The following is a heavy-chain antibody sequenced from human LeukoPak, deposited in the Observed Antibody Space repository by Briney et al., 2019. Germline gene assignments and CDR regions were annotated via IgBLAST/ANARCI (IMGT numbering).Heavy chain of an antibody. CDR2: INPNSGGT. Sequence: GASVKVSCKASGYTFTGYYMHWVRQAPGQGLEWMGWINPNSGGTNYAQKFQGRVTMTRDTSISTAYMELSRLRSDDTAVYYCARNSGDFWSGYFSGVYYYYYMDVWGKGTTVTVSS. V-gene: IGHV1-2*02. D-gene: IGHD3-3*01. CDR3: ARNSGDFWSGYFSGVYYYYYMDV. CDR1: GYTFTGYY. J-gene: IGHJ6*03.